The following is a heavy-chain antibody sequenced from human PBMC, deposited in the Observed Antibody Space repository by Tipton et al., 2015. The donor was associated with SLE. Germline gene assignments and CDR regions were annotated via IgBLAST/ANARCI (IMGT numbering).Heavy chain of an antibody. CDR2: INWNGGST. CDR3: ARSSGYDSDWYFDL. J-gene: IGHJ2*01. V-gene: IGHV3-20*04. D-gene: IGHD5-12*01. CDR1: GFTFDDYG. Sequence: SLRLSCAASGFTFDDYGMSWVRQAPGKGLEWVSGINWNGGSTGYADSVKGRFTISRDNAKNSLYLQMNSLRAEDTALYYCARSSGYDSDWYFDLWGRGTLVTVSS.